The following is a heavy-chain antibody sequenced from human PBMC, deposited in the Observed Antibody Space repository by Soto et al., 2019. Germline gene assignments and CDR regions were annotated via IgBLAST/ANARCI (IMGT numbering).Heavy chain of an antibody. J-gene: IGHJ5*02. V-gene: IGHV1-69*01. CDR2: IIPIFGTA. D-gene: IGHD6-6*01. CDR1: VGTFRSYA. CDR3: AREVGEYSSPGLDP. Sequence: QVQLVQAGAEVKKPGSSVKVSCKASVGTFRSYAISWVRQAPGQGLEWMGGIIPIFGTANYAQKFQGRVTITADESTSTAYMELSSLRSEDTAVYDCAREVGEYSSPGLDPWGQGTLVTVSS.